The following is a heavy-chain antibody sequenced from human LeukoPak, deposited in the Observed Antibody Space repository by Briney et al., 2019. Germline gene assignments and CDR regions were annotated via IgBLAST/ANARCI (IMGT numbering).Heavy chain of an antibody. J-gene: IGHJ6*03. V-gene: IGHV3-23*01. Sequence: PGGSLRLSCAASGFTFSSYGINWVRQAPGKGLERVSAISGSGGSTYYADSVKGRFTISRDNSKNTLYLQMNSLRAEDTAVYYCAKDGCSSTSCYLLSYYYYYMDVWGKGTTVTISS. D-gene: IGHD2-2*01. CDR1: GFTFSSYG. CDR3: AKDGCSSTSCYLLSYYYYYMDV. CDR2: ISGSGGST.